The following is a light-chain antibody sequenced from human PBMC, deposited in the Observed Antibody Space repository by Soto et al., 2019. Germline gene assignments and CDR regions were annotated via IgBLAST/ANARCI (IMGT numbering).Light chain of an antibody. CDR3: QQSYSFPCT. V-gene: IGKV1-39*01. CDR1: QSISSY. Sequence: EVTQNKSFLSACVGVRVTITCRASQSISSYLNWYQQKAGKAPKLLVYAASSLQGGVPSRFSGIGSGTEFTLTISSLQPEDFATYYCQQSYSFPCTFGGGTKVDIK. J-gene: IGKJ4*01. CDR2: AAS.